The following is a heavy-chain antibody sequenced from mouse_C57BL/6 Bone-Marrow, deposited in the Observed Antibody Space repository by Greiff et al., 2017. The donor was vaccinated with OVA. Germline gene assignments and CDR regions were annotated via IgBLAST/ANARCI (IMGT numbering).Heavy chain of an antibody. CDR2: IDPSDSET. D-gene: IGHD1-1*01. V-gene: IGHV1-52*01. CDR3: ARRGYGSSSFAY. Sequence: QVQLQQPGAELVRPGSSVKLSCKASGYTFTSYWMHWVKQRPIQGLEWIGNIDPSDSETHYNQKFKDKATLTVDKSSSTAYMQLSSLTSEDSAVYYCARRGYGSSSFAYWGQGTLVTVSA. CDR1: GYTFTSYW. J-gene: IGHJ3*01.